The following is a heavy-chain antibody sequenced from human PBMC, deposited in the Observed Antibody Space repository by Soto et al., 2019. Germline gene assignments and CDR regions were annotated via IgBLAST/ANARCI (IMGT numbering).Heavy chain of an antibody. CDR2: IYYSGST. Sequence: KTSETLSLTCTVSGGSISSYYWSWVRQPPGKGLEWIGYIYYSGSTNYNPSLKSRVTISVDTSKNQFSLKLSSVTAADTAVYYCARAHTAMAPSDAFDIWGQGTMVTVSS. J-gene: IGHJ3*02. CDR1: GGSISSYY. CDR3: ARAHTAMAPSDAFDI. D-gene: IGHD5-18*01. V-gene: IGHV4-59*01.